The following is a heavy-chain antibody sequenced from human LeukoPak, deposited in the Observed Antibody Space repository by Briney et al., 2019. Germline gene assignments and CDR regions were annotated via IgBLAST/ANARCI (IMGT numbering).Heavy chain of an antibody. Sequence: SVKVSCKASGYTFTSYAISWVRQAPGQGLEWMGRIIPILGIANYAQNFQGRVTITADKSTSTAYMELSSLRSEDTAVYYCARSAALIKDPYYFDYWGQGTLVTVSS. D-gene: IGHD3-22*01. CDR2: IIPILGIA. CDR3: ARSAALIKDPYYFDY. V-gene: IGHV1-69*04. CDR1: GYTFTSYA. J-gene: IGHJ4*02.